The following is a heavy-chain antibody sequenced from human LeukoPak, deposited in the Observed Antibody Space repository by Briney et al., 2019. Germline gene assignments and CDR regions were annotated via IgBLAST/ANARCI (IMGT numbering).Heavy chain of an antibody. CDR2: IYYSGST. D-gene: IGHD4-17*01. V-gene: IGHV4-30-4*01. CDR3: AIFYGVTGTDY. CDR1: GGSISSGDYY. Sequence: SETLSLTCTVSGGSISSGDYYWSWFRQPPGKGLEWIGYIYYSGSTYYNPSLKSRVTISVDTSKSQFSLKLSSVTAADTAVYYSAIFYGVTGTDYSGQGTLATVYS. J-gene: IGHJ4*02.